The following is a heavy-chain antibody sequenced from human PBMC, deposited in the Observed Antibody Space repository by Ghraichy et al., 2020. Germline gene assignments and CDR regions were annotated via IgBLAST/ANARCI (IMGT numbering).Heavy chain of an antibody. D-gene: IGHD3-3*01. CDR1: GFTFSIYK. V-gene: IGHV3-48*02. J-gene: IGHJ4*02. CDR3: ARDLDFWSGPDY. CDR2: ISSSSSTI. Sequence: LSLTCAASGFTFSIYKMSWVRQAPGKGLEWVSSISSSSSTIDYADSVKGRFSISRDNGKNSLYLQMKSLRDEDTAVYYCARDLDFWSGPDYWGQGTPVTVAS.